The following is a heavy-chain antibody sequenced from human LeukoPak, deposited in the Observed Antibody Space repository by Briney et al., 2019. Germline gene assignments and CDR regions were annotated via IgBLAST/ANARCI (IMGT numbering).Heavy chain of an antibody. J-gene: IGHJ6*02. D-gene: IGHD2-2*01. CDR2: ICASGDNA. CDR1: GFTFSNAW. Sequence: PGGSLRLSCAASGFTFSNAWMNWVRQAPGKGLEWVSVICASGDNAYYADSVKGRFSISRDNSKNTLYLQMNSLRAEDTALYYCAKGSSSSCYGVSDVWGQGTTVTVS. V-gene: IGHV3-23*01. CDR3: AKGSSSSCYGVSDV.